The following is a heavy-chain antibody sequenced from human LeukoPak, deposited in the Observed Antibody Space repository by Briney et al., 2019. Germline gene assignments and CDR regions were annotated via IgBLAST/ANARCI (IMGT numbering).Heavy chain of an antibody. D-gene: IGHD6-19*01. J-gene: IGHJ6*03. V-gene: IGHV3-30*04. CDR2: ISYDGSNK. Sequence: SLRLSCAASGFTFSGSAMNWVRQASGQGLEWVAVISYDGSNKYYADSVKGRFTISRDNSKNTLYLQMNSLRAEDTAVYYCASPFPPLTVAVADYYYYMDVWGKGTTVTVSS. CDR1: GFTFSGSA. CDR3: ASPFPPLTVAVADYYYYMDV.